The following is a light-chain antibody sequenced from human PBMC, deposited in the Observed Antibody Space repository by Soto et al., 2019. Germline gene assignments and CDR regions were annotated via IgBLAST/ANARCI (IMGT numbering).Light chain of an antibody. CDR2: EVT. CDR1: RSDVGAYNY. CDR3: SSLTSRFTFV. V-gene: IGLV2-14*01. Sequence: QSVLTQPASVSGSPGQSIAISGTGTRSDVGAYNYVSWYQQHPGKAPKLMISEVTNRPSGVSDRFSGSKSGNTASLTISGLQAEDEADYYCSSLTSRFTFVFGTGTKVTVL. J-gene: IGLJ1*01.